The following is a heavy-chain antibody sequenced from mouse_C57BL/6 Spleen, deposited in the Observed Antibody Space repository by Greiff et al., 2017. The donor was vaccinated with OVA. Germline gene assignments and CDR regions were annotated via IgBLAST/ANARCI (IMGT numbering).Heavy chain of an antibody. V-gene: IGHV5-6*01. CDR3: ARHGTNFDY. J-gene: IGHJ2*01. D-gene: IGHD3-3*01. CDR1: GFTFSSYG. CDR2: ISSGGSYN. Sequence: DVQLVESGGDLVKPGGSLKLSCAASGFTFSSYGMSWVRQTPDKRLEWVATISSGGSYNYYPDSVKGRFTISSDNATNTLYLQMSSLKSEDTAMYYCARHGTNFDYWGQGTTLTVSS.